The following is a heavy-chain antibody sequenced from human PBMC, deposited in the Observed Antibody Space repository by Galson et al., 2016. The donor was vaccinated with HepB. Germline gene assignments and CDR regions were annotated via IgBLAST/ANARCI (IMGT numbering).Heavy chain of an antibody. D-gene: IGHD3-22*01. CDR1: GGTSSNYA. J-gene: IGHJ4*02. V-gene: IGHV1-69*04. CDR3: ARQDPYDSTGLDY. CDR2: IIPIFDSA. Sequence: SVKVSCKASGGTSSNYAINWVRQAPGQGLEWMGRIIPIFDSANYAQKFQDRVAITVDKSTSTAYMELSSLRSEDTAVFYCARQDPYDSTGLDYWGQGTLVTVSS.